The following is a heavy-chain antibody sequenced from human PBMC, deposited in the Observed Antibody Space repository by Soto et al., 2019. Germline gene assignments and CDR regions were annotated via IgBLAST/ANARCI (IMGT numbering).Heavy chain of an antibody. CDR2: INHFGSP. CDR3: ASLNGGRFLDKGDY. V-gene: IGHV4-34*01. J-gene: IGHJ4*02. Sequence: QVQLHQWGAGLLKPSETLSLTCGVYNGSFMGYYWTWVRQPPGKGLEWIGEINHFGSPNYDPSLKSRVAISIDTSKHQFSLSLRSLTAADTAVYYCASLNGGRFLDKGDYWGQGILVTVSS. D-gene: IGHD3-3*01. CDR1: NGSFMGYY.